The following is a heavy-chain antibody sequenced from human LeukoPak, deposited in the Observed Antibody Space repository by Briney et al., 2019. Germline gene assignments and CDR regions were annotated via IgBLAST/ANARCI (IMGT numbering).Heavy chain of an antibody. CDR1: GGSISSSSYY. J-gene: IGHJ4*02. CDR3: AREPAGDSSGYYYGGGPIDY. D-gene: IGHD3-22*01. Sequence: SETLSLTCTVSGGSISSSSYYWGWIRQPPGKGLEWIGNIFYSGSTYYNPSLKSRVTISVDTSKNQFSLKLSSVTAADTAVYYCAREPAGDSSGYYYGGGPIDYWGQGTLVTVSS. V-gene: IGHV4-39*07. CDR2: IFYSGST.